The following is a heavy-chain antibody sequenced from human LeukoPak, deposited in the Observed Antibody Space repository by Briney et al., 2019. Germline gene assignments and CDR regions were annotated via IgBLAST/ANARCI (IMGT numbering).Heavy chain of an antibody. CDR1: GFTFRNYD. Sequence: PGRSLRLSCAASGFTFRNYDMHWVRQAPGKGLQWVAVISYDGSKKYYVDSVKGRFTISRDSSKNTLYLQMNSLRTEDTAIYYCAKDRAAHYDFWSGYQMDVWGRGSTVTASS. J-gene: IGHJ6*02. CDR2: ISYDGSKK. CDR3: AKDRAAHYDFWSGYQMDV. D-gene: IGHD3-3*01. V-gene: IGHV3-30*18.